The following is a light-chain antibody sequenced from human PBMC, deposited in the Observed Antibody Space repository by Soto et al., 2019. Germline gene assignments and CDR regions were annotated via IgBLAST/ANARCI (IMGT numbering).Light chain of an antibody. CDR2: ATS. CDR1: QSVSSRD. Sequence: EIVLTQSPGTLSLSPGEGATLSCRASQSVSSRDLAWYQQKPGQAPRLLIYATSSRAADIPDRFSGSGSGTDFTLTISRLEPEDFAVYYCHQYGPYPMYTFGQGTKLEIK. CDR3: HQYGPYPMYT. V-gene: IGKV3-20*01. J-gene: IGKJ2*01.